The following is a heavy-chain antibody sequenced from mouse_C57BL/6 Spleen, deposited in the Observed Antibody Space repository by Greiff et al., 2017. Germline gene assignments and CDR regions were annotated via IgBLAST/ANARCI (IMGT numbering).Heavy chain of an antibody. J-gene: IGHJ1*03. CDR2: INPNNGGT. CDR1: GYTFTDYN. Sequence: EVMLVESGPELVKPGASVKMSCKASGYTFTDYNMHWVKQSHGKSLEWIGYINPNNGGTSYNQKFKGKATLTVNKSSSTAYMELRSLTSEDSAVYYCARGDTTVVVDWYFDVWGTGTTVTVSS. D-gene: IGHD1-1*01. V-gene: IGHV1-22*01. CDR3: ARGDTTVVVDWYFDV.